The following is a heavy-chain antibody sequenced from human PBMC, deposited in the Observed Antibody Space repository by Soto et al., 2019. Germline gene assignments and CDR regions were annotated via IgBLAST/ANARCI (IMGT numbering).Heavy chain of an antibody. CDR2: TYYRSRWYN. V-gene: IGHV6-1*01. CDR1: GDSVSSNSAA. D-gene: IGHD6-19*01. Sequence: SQTLSLTCAISGDSVSSNSAAWNWIRQSPSRGLEWLGRTYYRSRWYNDYAVSVKSRITINPDTSKNQFALQLNSVTPEDTAVYYCARVVGSSGWLDYWGQGTLVTVSS. CDR3: ARVVGSSGWLDY. J-gene: IGHJ4*02.